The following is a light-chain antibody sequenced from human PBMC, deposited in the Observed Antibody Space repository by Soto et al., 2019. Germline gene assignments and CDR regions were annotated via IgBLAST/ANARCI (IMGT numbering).Light chain of an antibody. CDR1: QSISSY. V-gene: IGKV1-39*01. CDR3: PQGYSSPYT. J-gene: IGKJ2*01. Sequence: DIQMTQSPSSLSASVGDRVTIACRASQSISSYLNWYQQKPGKAPKLLIYAASSLQSEVPSRFSGSGSGTDFTLTISSLQAEDFATYYCPQGYSSPYTFGQGTKLEIK. CDR2: AAS.